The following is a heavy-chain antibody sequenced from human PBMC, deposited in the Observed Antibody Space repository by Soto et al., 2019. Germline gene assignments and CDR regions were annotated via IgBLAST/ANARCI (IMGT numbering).Heavy chain of an antibody. V-gene: IGHV4-39*01. CDR2: IYYSGST. D-gene: IGHD6-13*01. J-gene: IGHJ5*02. Sequence: PSETLSLTCTVSGGSISSSSYYWGWIRQPPGKGLEWIGSIYYSGSTYYNPSLKSRVTISVDTSKNQFSLKLSSVTAADTAVYYCARSCPRYDWYRRVGSSSWYFMERNWFDPWGQGTLVTVSS. CDR3: ARSCPRYDWYRRVGSSSWYFMERNWFDP. CDR1: GGSISSSSYY.